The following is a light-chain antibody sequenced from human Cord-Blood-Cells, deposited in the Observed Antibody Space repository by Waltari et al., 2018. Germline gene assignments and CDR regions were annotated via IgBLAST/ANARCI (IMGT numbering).Light chain of an antibody. V-gene: IGLV1-47*01. CDR3: AAWDDSLSGV. CDR1: SSNIGSNY. CDR2: RNN. J-gene: IGLJ3*02. Sequence: QSVLTQPPSASGTPGQRVTISCSGSSSNIGSNYVYWYQQHPGTAPKHLIYRNNQRPSGVPDRFSGSKSGTSASLAISGLRSEDEADYYCAAWDDSLSGVFGGGTKLTVL.